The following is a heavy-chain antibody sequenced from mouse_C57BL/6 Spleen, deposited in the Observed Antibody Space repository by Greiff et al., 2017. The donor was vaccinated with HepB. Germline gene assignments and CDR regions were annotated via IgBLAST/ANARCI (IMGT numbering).Heavy chain of an antibody. CDR1: GYTFTSYW. Sequence: VQLQQSGAELVKPGASVKMSCKASGYTFTSYWITWVKQRPGQGLEWIGDIYPGSGSTNYNEKFKSKATLTVDTSSSTAYMQLSSLTSEDSAVYYCARPHYYGSSWYYAMDYWGQRTSVTVSS. D-gene: IGHD1-1*01. J-gene: IGHJ4*01. CDR3: ARPHYYGSSWYYAMDY. CDR2: IYPGSGST. V-gene: IGHV1-55*01.